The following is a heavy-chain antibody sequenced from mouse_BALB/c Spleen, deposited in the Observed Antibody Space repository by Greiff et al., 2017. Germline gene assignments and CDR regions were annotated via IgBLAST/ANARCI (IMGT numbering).Heavy chain of an antibody. CDR2: ISYSGST. CDR3: ARKGYYEVFAY. Sequence: VQLKESGPGLVKPSQSLSLTCTVTGYSITSDYAWNWIRQFPGNKLEWMGYISYSGSTSYNPSLKSRISITRDTSKNQFFLQLNSVTTEDTATYYCARKGYYEVFAYWGQGTLVTVSA. D-gene: IGHD1-1*01. CDR1: GYSITSDYA. J-gene: IGHJ3*01. V-gene: IGHV3-2*02.